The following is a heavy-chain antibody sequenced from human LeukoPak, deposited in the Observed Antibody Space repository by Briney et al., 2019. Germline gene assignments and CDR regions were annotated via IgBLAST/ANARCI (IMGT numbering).Heavy chain of an antibody. CDR3: AKTLGDYGDYWFDP. CDR1: GFTVSSNY. Sequence: GGSLRLSCAASGFTVSSNYMSWVRQAPGKGLEWVSVIYSGGSIYYADSVKGRFTISRDNSKNTLYLQMNSLRAEDTAVYYCAKTLGDYGDYWFDPWGQGTLVTVSS. J-gene: IGHJ5*02. V-gene: IGHV3-53*01. CDR2: IYSGGSI. D-gene: IGHD4-17*01.